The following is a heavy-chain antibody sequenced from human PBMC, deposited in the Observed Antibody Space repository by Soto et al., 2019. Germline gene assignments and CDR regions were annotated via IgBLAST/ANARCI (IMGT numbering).Heavy chain of an antibody. CDR2: IIPIFGTA. J-gene: IGHJ4*02. CDR1: GGTFSSYA. CDR3: ATRDPVYPQFDY. D-gene: IGHD3-16*01. Sequence: QVQLVQSGAEVKQPESSVKVSCKASGGTFSSYAISWVRQAPGQGLEWMGGIIPIFGTANYAQKFQGRVTITAHESTSTAYMELSSLRSEDTAVYYCATRDPVYPQFDYWGQGTLVTVSS. V-gene: IGHV1-69*12.